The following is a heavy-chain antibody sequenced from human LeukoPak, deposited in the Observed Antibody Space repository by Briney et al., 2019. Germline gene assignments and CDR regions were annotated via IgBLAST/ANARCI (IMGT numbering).Heavy chain of an antibody. CDR3: ARLGELSSDDY. CDR1: GYTFTSYD. D-gene: IGHD3-16*02. Sequence: VSVKVSRKASGYTFTSYDINLVRQATGQGPEWMGWMNPNSGNTGYAQKFRGRVSITRNTSISTAYMELSSLVSEDTAVYYCARLGELSSDDYWGQGTLVTVSS. J-gene: IGHJ4*02. V-gene: IGHV1-8*03. CDR2: MNPNSGNT.